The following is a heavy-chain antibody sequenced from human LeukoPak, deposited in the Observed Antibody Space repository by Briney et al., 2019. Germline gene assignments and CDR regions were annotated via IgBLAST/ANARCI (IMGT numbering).Heavy chain of an antibody. CDR1: GFSFSSYS. CDR3: ARRHYGSGTYTLDY. Sequence: GGSLRLSCAASGFSFSSYSMNWVRQAPGKGLEWVSYISSSSSTIYYADSVKGRFTISRDNAENSLYLQMNSLRAEDTAVYYCARRHYGSGTYTLDYWGQGTLVTVSS. J-gene: IGHJ4*02. V-gene: IGHV3-48*01. D-gene: IGHD3-10*01. CDR2: ISSSSSTI.